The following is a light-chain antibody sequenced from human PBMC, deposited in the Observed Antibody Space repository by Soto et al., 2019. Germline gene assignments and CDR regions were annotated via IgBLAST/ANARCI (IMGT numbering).Light chain of an antibody. CDR1: QSISWY. Sequence: DIQMTQSPSSLSASVGDRVTITCRASQSISWYLNWYQQRPGKAPKLLIYAVSNLQRGVPSRFSGSGSGTDFTLTISSLQPEDFATYSCQQSYTTPYTFGQGTKLEIK. V-gene: IGKV1-39*01. CDR2: AVS. J-gene: IGKJ2*01. CDR3: QQSYTTPYT.